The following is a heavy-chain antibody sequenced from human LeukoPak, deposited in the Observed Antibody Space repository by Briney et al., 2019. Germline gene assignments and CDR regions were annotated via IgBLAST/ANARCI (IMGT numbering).Heavy chain of an antibody. CDR2: IYYSGST. V-gene: IGHV4-59*08. Sequence: PETLSLTCTVSGGSISSYYCSWIRQPPGKGLEWIGYIYYSGSTNYNPSLKSRVTISVDTSKNQFSLKLSSVTAADTAVYYCARTFGPWDTIDYWGQGTLVTVSS. J-gene: IGHJ4*02. CDR3: ARTFGPWDTIDY. D-gene: IGHD1-26*01. CDR1: GGSISSYY.